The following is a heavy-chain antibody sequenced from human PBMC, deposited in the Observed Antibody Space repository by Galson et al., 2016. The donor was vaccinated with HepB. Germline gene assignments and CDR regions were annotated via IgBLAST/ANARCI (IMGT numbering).Heavy chain of an antibody. CDR3: VSVYSSASWWPY. D-gene: IGHD6-19*01. Sequence: SLRLSCAASGFTVSSYWMSWVRQAPGKGLEWVANIKQDGTEEYYVDSVKGRFTISRDNAKNSLYLQMNSLRAEDTAVYYCVSVYSSASWWPYWGQGTLVTVSS. CDR1: GFTVSSYW. J-gene: IGHJ4*02. V-gene: IGHV3-7*01. CDR2: IKQDGTEE.